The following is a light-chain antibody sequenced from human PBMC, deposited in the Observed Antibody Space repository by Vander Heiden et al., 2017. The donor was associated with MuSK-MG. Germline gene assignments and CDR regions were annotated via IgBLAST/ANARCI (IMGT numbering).Light chain of an antibody. CDR2: DVT. Sequence: QSALTQPASVPGSPGQSITLSCTGTSSDAGGHNYVSWYQQHPGKVPKLRSFDVTNRPSGISDRFSGSKAGNTASLTSSWLQPEDEADYYCSSYTSITTSVIFGGGTRLTVL. CDR1: SSDAGGHNY. J-gene: IGLJ2*01. CDR3: SSYTSITTSVI. V-gene: IGLV2-14*03.